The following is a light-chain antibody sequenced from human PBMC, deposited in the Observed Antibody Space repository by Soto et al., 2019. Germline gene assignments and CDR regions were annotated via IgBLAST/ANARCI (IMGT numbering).Light chain of an antibody. CDR1: QSISRF. J-gene: IGKJ1*01. V-gene: IGKV1-39*01. CDR3: LQSYRTWT. Sequence: DIQMTQSQSSLSASVGDRVTITCRASQSISRFLNWYQQKQGKAPKLLIYGASTLQSWVPLRFSGSGSGTDFTLTISGLQPEDFANHYCLQSYRTWTFGQGTKVEIK. CDR2: GAS.